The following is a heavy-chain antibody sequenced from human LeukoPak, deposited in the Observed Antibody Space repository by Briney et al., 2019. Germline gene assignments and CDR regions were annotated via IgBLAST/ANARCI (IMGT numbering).Heavy chain of an antibody. Sequence: SETLSLTCAVYGGSFSGYYWSWLRQPPGKGLEWIGDINHSGSTNYNPSLKSRVTISVDTSKNQFSLKLSSVTAADTAVYYCARGPEGDYANGIFDYWGQGTLVTVSS. CDR1: GGSFSGYY. V-gene: IGHV4-34*01. J-gene: IGHJ4*02. CDR3: ARGPEGDYANGIFDY. CDR2: INHSGST. D-gene: IGHD4-17*01.